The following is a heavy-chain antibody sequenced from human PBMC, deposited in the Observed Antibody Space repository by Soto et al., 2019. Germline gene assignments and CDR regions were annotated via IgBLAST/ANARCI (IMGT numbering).Heavy chain of an antibody. CDR2: IYYSGST. D-gene: IGHD3-22*01. CDR1: GGSISSGDYY. Sequence: PSETLSLTCTVYGGSISSGDYYWSWIRQPPGKGLEWIGYIYYSGSTYYSPSLKSRVTISVDTSKNQFSLKLSSVTAADTAVYYCARSPDSRGYYPRWSYNGMEVWGQGTTVNVSS. V-gene: IGHV4-30-4*01. CDR3: ARSPDSRGYYPRWSYNGMEV. J-gene: IGHJ6*01.